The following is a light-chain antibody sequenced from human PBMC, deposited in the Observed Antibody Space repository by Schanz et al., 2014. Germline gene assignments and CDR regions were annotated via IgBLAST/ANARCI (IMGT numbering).Light chain of an antibody. J-gene: IGLJ2*01. Sequence: QSVLTQPPSASGPPGQRVTISCSGSSSNIGSNYVYWYQQLPGTAPKLLIYRNNQRPSGVPDRFSGSKSGTSASLVISGLRSEDEADYYCAAWDDSLSGVVFGGGTKLTVL. V-gene: IGLV1-47*01. CDR1: SSNIGSNY. CDR3: AAWDDSLSGVV. CDR2: RNN.